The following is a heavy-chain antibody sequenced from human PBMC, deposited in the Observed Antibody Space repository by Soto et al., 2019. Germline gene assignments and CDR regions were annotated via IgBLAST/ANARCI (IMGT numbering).Heavy chain of an antibody. Sequence: XSVKVSCKASGYTFTSYAMHWVRQAPGQRLEWMGWINAGNGNTKYSQKFQGRVTITRDTSASTAYMELSSLRSEDTAVYYCARAARELPRDAFDIWGQGTMGTVSS. CDR3: ARAARELPRDAFDI. CDR2: INAGNGNT. V-gene: IGHV1-3*01. D-gene: IGHD1-26*01. J-gene: IGHJ3*02. CDR1: GYTFTSYA.